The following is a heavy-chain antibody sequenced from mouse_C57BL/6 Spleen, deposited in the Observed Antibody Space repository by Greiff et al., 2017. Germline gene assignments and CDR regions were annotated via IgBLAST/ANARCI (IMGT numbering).Heavy chain of an antibody. J-gene: IGHJ3*01. CDR2: INPGGGGT. V-gene: IGHV1-54*01. Sequence: QVQLKEPGAELVRPGTSVKVSCKASGYAFTNYLIEWVKQRPGQGLEWIGVINPGGGGTNYNEKFKGKATMTADKSSSTAYMQLSGLTSEESAVYFCARALDYCLADWGQGTPVTVSA. CDR1: GYAFTNYL. D-gene: IGHD2-4*01. CDR3: ARALDYCLAD.